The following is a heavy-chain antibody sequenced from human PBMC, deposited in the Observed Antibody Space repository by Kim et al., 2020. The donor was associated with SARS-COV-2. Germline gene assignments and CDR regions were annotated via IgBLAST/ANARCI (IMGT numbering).Heavy chain of an antibody. J-gene: IGHJ4*02. CDR1: GGSFSGYY. D-gene: IGHD6-19*01. CDR3: ARGQKYSSGWLDY. CDR2: INHSGSS. Sequence: SETLSLTCAVYGGSFSGYYWSWIRQPPGKGLEWIGEINHSGSSNYNPSLKSRVTISVDTSKNQFSLKLSSVTAADTAVYYCARGQKYSSGWLDYWGQGTLVTVSS. V-gene: IGHV4-34*01.